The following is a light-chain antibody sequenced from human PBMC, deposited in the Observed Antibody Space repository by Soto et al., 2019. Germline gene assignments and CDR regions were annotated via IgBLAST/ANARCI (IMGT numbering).Light chain of an antibody. CDR1: QSVLYSSKNKNY. J-gene: IGKJ4*01. CDR3: QQYYSTPLT. Sequence: DIVMTQSPDALAVSLGERATINCKSSQSVLYSSKNKNYLAWYQQKPGQPPKLLIYWASTREPGVPDRFSGSGSGTDFTLTISSLQDEDVAVYYCQQYYSTPLTFGGGTKVEIK. V-gene: IGKV4-1*01. CDR2: WAS.